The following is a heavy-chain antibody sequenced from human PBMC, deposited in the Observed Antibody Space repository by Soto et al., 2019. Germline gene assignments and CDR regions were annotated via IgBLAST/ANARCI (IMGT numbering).Heavy chain of an antibody. CDR3: ASSYCISTSCQPYYGMDV. V-gene: IGHV1-3*01. Sequence: ASVKVSSKASGYTFTSYALHCVRQAPGQRLEWMGWINAGNGNTKYSQKFQGRVTITRDTSASTAYMELSSMRSEDTAVYYCASSYCISTSCQPYYGMDVWGQGTTVTVSS. CDR2: INAGNGNT. CDR1: GYTFTSYA. J-gene: IGHJ6*02. D-gene: IGHD2-2*01.